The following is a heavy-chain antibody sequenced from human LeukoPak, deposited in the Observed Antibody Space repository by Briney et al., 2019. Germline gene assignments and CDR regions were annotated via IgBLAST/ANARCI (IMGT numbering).Heavy chain of an antibody. CDR3: ARGRDSGSFIIDY. Sequence: GGSLRLSCAGSGFTFASYAVHWVRQAPGKRLEWVAFISSDGTTEHYRDSVKGRFTLSRDNSKNTVSLQMNCLGTEDTAVYYCARGRDSGSFIIDYWGQGTLVTVSS. J-gene: IGHJ4*02. D-gene: IGHD3-10*01. V-gene: IGHV3-30-3*01. CDR1: GFTFASYA. CDR2: ISSDGTTE.